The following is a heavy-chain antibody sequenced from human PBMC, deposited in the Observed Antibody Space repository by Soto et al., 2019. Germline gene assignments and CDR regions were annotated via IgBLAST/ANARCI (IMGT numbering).Heavy chain of an antibody. V-gene: IGHV3-23*01. CDR1: GFTFSSYA. Sequence: PGGSLRLSCAASGFTFSSYAMSWVRQAPGKGLEWVSAINGSGGSTYYADSVKGRFTISRDNSKNTLYLQMNSLRAEDTAVYYCAKDLLGGGNPRVFDYWGQGTLVTVSS. J-gene: IGHJ4*02. CDR3: AKDLLGGGNPRVFDY. D-gene: IGHD3-10*01. CDR2: INGSGGST.